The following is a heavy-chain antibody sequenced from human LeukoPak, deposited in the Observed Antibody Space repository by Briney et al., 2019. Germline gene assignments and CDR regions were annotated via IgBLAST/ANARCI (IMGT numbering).Heavy chain of an antibody. D-gene: IGHD2-2*02. CDR3: ARGIGYCSSTSCYKWFDP. V-gene: IGHV4-34*01. J-gene: IGHJ5*02. CDR1: GGSFSGYY. CDR2: INHSGST. Sequence: SETLSLTCAVYGGSFSGYYWSWIRQPPGKGLEWIGEINHSGSTNYNPSLKSRVTISVDTSKNQFPLKLSSVTAADTAVYYCARGIGYCSSTSCYKWFDPWGQGTLVTVSS.